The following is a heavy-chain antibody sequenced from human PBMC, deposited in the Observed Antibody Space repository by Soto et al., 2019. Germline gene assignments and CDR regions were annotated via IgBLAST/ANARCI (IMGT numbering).Heavy chain of an antibody. J-gene: IGHJ6*02. CDR1: GGTFSSYA. Sequence: VASVQVSCKASGGTFSSYAISWVRQAPGQGLEWMGGIIPIFGTANYAQKFQGRVTITADKSTSTAYMELSSLRSEDTAVYYCASRITIFGVVIRGPYYYYGMDVWGQGTTVTVSS. CDR3: ASRITIFGVVIRGPYYYYGMDV. CDR2: IIPIFGTA. D-gene: IGHD3-3*01. V-gene: IGHV1-69*06.